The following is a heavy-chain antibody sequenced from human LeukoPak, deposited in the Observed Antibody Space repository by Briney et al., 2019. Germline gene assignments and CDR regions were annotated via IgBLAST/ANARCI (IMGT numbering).Heavy chain of an antibody. V-gene: IGHV3-23*01. CDR1: GFTFTNYA. CDR3: AKGEGASCYSSSNY. CDR2: ISGSGEGT. D-gene: IGHD2-15*01. Sequence: GGSLRLSCAASGFTFTNYAMSWVRQAPGKGLGWVSAISGSGEGTYYADSVRGRFTISRDNSKNTLYLQMNSLTAGDTAVYFCAKGEGASCYSSSNYWGQGTLVTVSS. J-gene: IGHJ4*02.